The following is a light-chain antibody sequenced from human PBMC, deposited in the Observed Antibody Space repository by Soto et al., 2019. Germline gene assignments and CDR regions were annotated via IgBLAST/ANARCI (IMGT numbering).Light chain of an antibody. V-gene: IGKV3-20*01. Sequence: EIVLTQSPGTLSLSPGERATLSCRASQSVRSSHLAWYQQMPGQAPRLLIYGTSNRATGIPDRFSGSGSGTDFTLTISRLEHEDFEVYYCQQSSSSPLTLGGGTKVDIK. J-gene: IGKJ4*01. CDR1: QSVRSSH. CDR2: GTS. CDR3: QQSSSSPLT.